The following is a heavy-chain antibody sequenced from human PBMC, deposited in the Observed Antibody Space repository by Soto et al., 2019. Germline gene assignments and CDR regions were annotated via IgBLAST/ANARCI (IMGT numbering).Heavy chain of an antibody. D-gene: IGHD7-27*01. CDR2: INPNSGGT. Sequence: ASVKVSCKASGYPFTGYYMHWVRQAPGQGLEWMGWINPNSGGTNYAQKFQGWVTMTRDTSISTAYMELSRLRSDDTAVYYCARVSRNWAHAFDIWGQGTMVTVSS. J-gene: IGHJ3*02. V-gene: IGHV1-2*04. CDR3: ARVSRNWAHAFDI. CDR1: GYPFTGYY.